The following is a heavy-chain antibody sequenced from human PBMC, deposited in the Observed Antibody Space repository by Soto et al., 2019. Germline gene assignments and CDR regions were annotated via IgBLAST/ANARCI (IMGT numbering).Heavy chain of an antibody. Sequence: PGAALRLSGAASGLIFSSYSMSWVRQAPGKGLEWVSLITSSNSYIFYGDSVKGRFTISRDNAKKSLYLQMNSLRAEDTAVYYCARDGGRLYRGDHYFDYWGLGT. CDR2: ITSSNSYI. CDR3: ARDGGRLYRGDHYFDY. D-gene: IGHD3-10*01. J-gene: IGHJ4*02. CDR1: GLIFSSYS. V-gene: IGHV3-21*01.